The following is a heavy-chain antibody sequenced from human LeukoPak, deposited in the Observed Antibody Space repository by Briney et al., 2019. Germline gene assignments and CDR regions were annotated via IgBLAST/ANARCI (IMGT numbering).Heavy chain of an antibody. CDR1: GFTSNNYG. CDR2: IRYDGSNT. D-gene: IGHD3-22*01. Sequence: GGSLRLSCAASGFTSNNYGMHWVRQAPGKGLEWLAFIRYDGSNTYYADSVKGRFTVSRDDSKNTLYLQMNSLRAEDTAVYYCAKASSPYYYDSSGYSPFDYWGQGTLVTVSS. V-gene: IGHV3-30*02. J-gene: IGHJ4*02. CDR3: AKASSPYYYDSSGYSPFDY.